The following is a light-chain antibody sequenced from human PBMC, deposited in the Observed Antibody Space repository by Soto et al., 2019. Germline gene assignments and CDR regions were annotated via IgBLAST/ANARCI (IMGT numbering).Light chain of an antibody. J-gene: IGLJ2*01. CDR1: SSDIGGYSS. V-gene: IGLV2-14*01. CDR3: SSYTRSSTLV. Sequence: QSALTQPASVSGSPGQSITISCTGTSSDIGGYSSVSWYQQHPGKAPKLMIYEVSNRPSGVSNRFSGSKSGNTASLTISGLQAEDEADYYCSSYTRSSTLVFGGGTQLTVL. CDR2: EVS.